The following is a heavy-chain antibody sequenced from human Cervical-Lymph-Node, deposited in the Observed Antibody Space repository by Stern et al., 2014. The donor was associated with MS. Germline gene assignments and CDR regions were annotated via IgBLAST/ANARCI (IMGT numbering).Heavy chain of an antibody. J-gene: IGHJ4*02. CDR1: GGSISSGDYY. Sequence: QLQLQESGPGLVKPSQTLSLTCTVSGGSISSGDYYWSWIRRPPGKGLEWIGYIYYSGSTYYNPSLKSRVTISVDTSKNQFSLKLSSVTAADTAVYYCARGGVGATSYFDYWGQGTLVTVSS. D-gene: IGHD1-26*01. CDR2: IYYSGST. V-gene: IGHV4-30-4*01. CDR3: ARGGVGATSYFDY.